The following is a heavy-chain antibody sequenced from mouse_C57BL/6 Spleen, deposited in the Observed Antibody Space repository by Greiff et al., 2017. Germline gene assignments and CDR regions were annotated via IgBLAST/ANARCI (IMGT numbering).Heavy chain of an antibody. Sequence: VQLQQSGAELARPGASVKLSCKASGYTFTSYGISWVKQRTGQGLEWIGEIYPRSGNTYYNEKFKGKATLTADKSSSTAYMELRSLTSEDSAVYFCARRDYSSSYGFAYWGQGTLVTVSA. CDR3: ARRDYSSSYGFAY. CDR2: IYPRSGNT. CDR1: GYTFTSYG. D-gene: IGHD1-1*01. V-gene: IGHV1-81*01. J-gene: IGHJ3*01.